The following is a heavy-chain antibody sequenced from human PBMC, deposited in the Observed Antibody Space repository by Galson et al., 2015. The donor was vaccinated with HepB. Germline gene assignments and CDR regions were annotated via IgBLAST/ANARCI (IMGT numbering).Heavy chain of an antibody. CDR1: GYRFTNYW. V-gene: IGHV5-10-1*01. CDR2: IDPSDSYT. D-gene: IGHD1-26*01. CDR3: ARFKVGATGGDY. J-gene: IGHJ4*02. Sequence: QSGAEVKKPGESLRISCKGSGYRFTNYWISWVRQLPGKGLEWMGRIDPSDSYTDYSPSFQGHVTILADRSISTAFMQWKSLKASDTATYYCARFKVGATGGDYWGQGTLVTVSS.